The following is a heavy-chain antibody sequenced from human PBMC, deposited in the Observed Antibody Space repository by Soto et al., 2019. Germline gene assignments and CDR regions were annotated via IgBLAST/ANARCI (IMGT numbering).Heavy chain of an antibody. CDR3: AAYDFWSGYYSDY. CDR1: DGSSSGYY. Sequence: SETISVTCSVADGSSSGYYLSWIRKNPGKGLEWIGYIYYSGSTNYNPSLKSRVTISVDTSKNQFSLKLSSVTAADTAVYYCAAYDFWSGYYSDYWGQGTLVTVSS. V-gene: IGHV4-59*01. J-gene: IGHJ4*02. D-gene: IGHD3-3*01. CDR2: IYYSGST.